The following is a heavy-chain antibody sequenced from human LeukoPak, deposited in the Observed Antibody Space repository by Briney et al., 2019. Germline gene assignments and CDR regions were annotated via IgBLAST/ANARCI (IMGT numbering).Heavy chain of an antibody. J-gene: IGHJ4*02. D-gene: IGHD4-11*01. CDR3: VRGTTVEAGIDY. CDR1: GFTFSSYW. V-gene: IGHV3-74*01. Sequence: PGGSLRLSCAASGFTFSSYWMHWVRQSPGKGLVWVSHIDSDGSSTTYGDPAKGRFTISRDNAENTLDVKMNSLRVEDTAVYYCVRGTTVEAGIDYWGQGALVTVSS. CDR2: IDSDGSST.